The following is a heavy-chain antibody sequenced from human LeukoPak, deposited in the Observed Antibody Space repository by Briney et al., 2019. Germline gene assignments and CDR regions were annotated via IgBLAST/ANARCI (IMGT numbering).Heavy chain of an antibody. Sequence: SSETLSLTCTVSGGSISSSSYYSGWLRQPPGKGLGWIGSIYYSGSTYYNPSLKSRVTISVDTSKNQFSLKLSSVTAADTAIYYCARLLSIADAFDIWGQGTMVTVSS. CDR2: IYYSGST. D-gene: IGHD2/OR15-2a*01. J-gene: IGHJ3*02. CDR3: ARLLSIADAFDI. CDR1: GGSISSSSYY. V-gene: IGHV4-39*01.